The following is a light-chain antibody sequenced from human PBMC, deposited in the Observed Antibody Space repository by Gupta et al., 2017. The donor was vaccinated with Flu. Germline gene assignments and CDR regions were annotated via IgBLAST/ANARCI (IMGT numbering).Light chain of an antibody. V-gene: IGKV1-39*01. CDR3: QQSYSTPYT. CDR2: AAS. J-gene: IGKJ2*01. Sequence: PSSLSASVGDRVTITCRASQTISSYLNWYQQKPGKAPKLLIYAASSLQSGVPSRFSGSGSGTDFTLTISSLQPEDFATYYCQQSYSTPYTFGQGTKLEI. CDR1: QTISSY.